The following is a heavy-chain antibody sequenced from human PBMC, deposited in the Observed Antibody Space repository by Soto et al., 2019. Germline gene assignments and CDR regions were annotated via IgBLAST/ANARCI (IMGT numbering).Heavy chain of an antibody. V-gene: IGHV3-23*01. Sequence: PGGSLRLSCAASGFPFSNYAMSWVRQAPGKGLEWVSVTSGDGATTFYADSMKGRFTFSRDNSEDTLFLQMNSLRAEDTAVYYCARIGFSGYDSDYWGQGTLVTVSS. J-gene: IGHJ4*02. CDR1: GFPFSNYA. D-gene: IGHD5-12*01. CDR2: TSGDGATT. CDR3: ARIGFSGYDSDY.